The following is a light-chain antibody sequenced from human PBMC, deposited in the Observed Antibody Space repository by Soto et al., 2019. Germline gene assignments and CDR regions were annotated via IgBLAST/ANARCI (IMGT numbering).Light chain of an antibody. CDR2: DAS. J-gene: IGKJ1*01. CDR3: QQYNSYSRT. Sequence: DIQMTQSPSTLSASVGDRVTITCRASQSISSWLAWYQQKPGKAPKLLIYDASSLESGVPSRFSGRGSGTEFTLTTSSLQPDDFATYSCQQYNSYSRTFGQGTKVEIK. CDR1: QSISSW. V-gene: IGKV1-5*01.